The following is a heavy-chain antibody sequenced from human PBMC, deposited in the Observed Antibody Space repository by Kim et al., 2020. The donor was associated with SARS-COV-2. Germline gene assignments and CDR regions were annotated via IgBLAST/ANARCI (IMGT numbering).Heavy chain of an antibody. CDR1: GFTFGDYA. Sequence: GGSLRLSCTASGFTFGDYAMSWVRQAPGKGLEWVGFIRSKAYGGTTEYAASVKGRFTISRDDSKSIAYMQMNSLKTEDTTVYYCTAWIQLWLTLDYWGQGTLVTVSS. D-gene: IGHD5-18*01. J-gene: IGHJ4*02. CDR2: IRSKAYGGTT. V-gene: IGHV3-49*04. CDR3: TAWIQLWLTLDY.